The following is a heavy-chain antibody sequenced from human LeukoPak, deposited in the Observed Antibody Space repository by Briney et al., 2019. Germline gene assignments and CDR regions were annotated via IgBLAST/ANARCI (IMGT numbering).Heavy chain of an antibody. CDR1: GFTFSSYS. J-gene: IGHJ4*02. CDR2: ISSSSSTI. V-gene: IGHV3-48*01. CDR3: VRAPRDSYNYYVGFDL. Sequence: GGSLRLSCAASGFTFSSYSMNWVRQAPGKGLEWVSYISSSSSTIYYADSVKGRFTISRDNAKNSLYLQMDSLRVEDTAMYYCVRAPRDSYNYYVGFDLWGQGTLITVSS. D-gene: IGHD5-24*01.